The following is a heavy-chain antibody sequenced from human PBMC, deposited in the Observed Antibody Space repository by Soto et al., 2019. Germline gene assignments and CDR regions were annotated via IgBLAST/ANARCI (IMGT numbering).Heavy chain of an antibody. CDR3: AREPNESYYFDY. Sequence: QVHLVQSGAEVKKPGASVKVSCKASGYTFTNYYIHWVRQAPGQGLEWLGIIRPSGGRTEYAQRFQGRVTMTRDTSTRTVYMELTSLPSEDTAVYYCAREPNESYYFDYWGQGTLVTVSS. J-gene: IGHJ4*02. CDR2: IRPSGGRT. CDR1: GYTFTNYY. D-gene: IGHD5-18*01. V-gene: IGHV1-46*01.